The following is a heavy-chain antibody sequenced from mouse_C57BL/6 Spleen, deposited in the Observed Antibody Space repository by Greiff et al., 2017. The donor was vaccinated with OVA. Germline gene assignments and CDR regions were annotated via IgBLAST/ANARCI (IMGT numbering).Heavy chain of an antibody. CDR3: SFYSNRGLDY. CDR1: GYTFTSYW. CDR2: IDPSDSYT. V-gene: IGHV1-69*01. Sequence: VQLQQPGAELVMPGASVKLSCKASGYTFTSYWMHWVKQRPGQGLEWIGEIDPSDSYTNYNQKFKGKSTLTVDKSSSTAYMQLSSLTSEDSAVYDCSFYSNRGLDYWGQGTTVTVSS. J-gene: IGHJ2*01. D-gene: IGHD2-5*01.